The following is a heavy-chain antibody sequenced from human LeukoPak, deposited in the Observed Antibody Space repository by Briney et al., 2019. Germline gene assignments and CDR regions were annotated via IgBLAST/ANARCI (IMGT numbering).Heavy chain of an antibody. CDR3: DRAACVVVRNAILYYYYGMDV. D-gene: IGHD2-21*01. J-gene: IGHJ6*02. Sequence: ASVNVSCKASGYTFTGYYMHWVRQAPGQGLEWMGWINPNSGGTNYAQKCQGRVTMTRDTSISTADMELSRLRSDETTLSAYDRAACVVVRNAILYYYYGMDVWGQGTTVTVSS. CDR2: INPNSGGT. V-gene: IGHV1-2*02. CDR1: GYTFTGYY.